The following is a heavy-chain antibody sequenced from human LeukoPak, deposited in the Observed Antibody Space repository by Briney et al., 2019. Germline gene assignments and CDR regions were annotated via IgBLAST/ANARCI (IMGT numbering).Heavy chain of an antibody. CDR3: AKDLLDYGDYVSFDY. J-gene: IGHJ4*02. Sequence: GGSLRLSCAASGFTFSSYAMSWVRQAPGKGLEWVSAISGSGGNTYYADSVKGRFTISRDNSKNTLYLQMNSLRAEDTAVYYCAKDLLDYGDYVSFDYWGQGTLVTVSS. V-gene: IGHV3-23*01. D-gene: IGHD4-17*01. CDR2: ISGSGGNT. CDR1: GFTFSSYA.